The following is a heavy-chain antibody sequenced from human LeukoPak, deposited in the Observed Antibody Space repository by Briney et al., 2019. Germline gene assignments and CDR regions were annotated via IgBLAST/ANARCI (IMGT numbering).Heavy chain of an antibody. CDR1: GGTFSSYA. D-gene: IGHD4-17*01. Sequence: SVKVSCKASGGTFSSYAISWVRQAPGQGLEWMGGIIPIFGTANYAQKFQGRVTITADESTGTAYMELSSLRSEDTAVYYCARPPDYGDGTNDAFDIWGQGTMVTVSS. CDR3: ARPPDYGDGTNDAFDI. CDR2: IIPIFGTA. V-gene: IGHV1-69*13. J-gene: IGHJ3*02.